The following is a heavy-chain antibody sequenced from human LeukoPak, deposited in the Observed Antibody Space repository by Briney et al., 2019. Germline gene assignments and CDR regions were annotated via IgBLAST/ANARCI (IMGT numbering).Heavy chain of an antibody. D-gene: IGHD1-26*01. V-gene: IGHV3-48*02. Sequence: GGSLRLSCAASGFTFSSYSMNWVRQAPGKGLEWVSHITASGTAMFYADSVKGRFTISRDNAKNSLYLQMNSLGDEDTAVYYCASSGSYRFDYWGQGTLVTVSS. CDR2: ITASGTAM. J-gene: IGHJ4*02. CDR3: ASSGSYRFDY. CDR1: GFTFSSYS.